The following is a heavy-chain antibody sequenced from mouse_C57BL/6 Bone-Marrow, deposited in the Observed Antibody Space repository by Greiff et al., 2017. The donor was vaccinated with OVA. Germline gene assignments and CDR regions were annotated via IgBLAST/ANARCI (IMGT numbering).Heavy chain of an antibody. V-gene: IGHV5-4*01. Sequence: DVHLVESGGGLVKPGGSLKLSCAASGFTFSSYAMSWVRQTPEKRLEWVATISDGGSYTYYPDNVKGRFTISRDNAKNNLYLQMSHLKSEDTAMYYCARDLGTFWYFDVWGTGTTVTVSS. CDR3: ARDLGTFWYFDV. J-gene: IGHJ1*03. CDR2: ISDGGSYT. CDR1: GFTFSSYA. D-gene: IGHD4-1*01.